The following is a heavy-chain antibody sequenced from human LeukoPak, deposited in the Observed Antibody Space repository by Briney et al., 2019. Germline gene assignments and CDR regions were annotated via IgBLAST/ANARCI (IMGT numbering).Heavy chain of an antibody. D-gene: IGHD3-10*01. V-gene: IGHV4-34*01. Sequence: PSETLSLTCAGYGVSFSGYYWSWIRQPPGKGLEWIGEINHSGSNNYNPSLKRRITISVDTSKNQFSLKLSSVTAADTAVYYCARGRRMVRGHFDYWGQGTLVTVSS. J-gene: IGHJ4*02. CDR3: ARGRRMVRGHFDY. CDR1: GVSFSGYY. CDR2: INHSGSN.